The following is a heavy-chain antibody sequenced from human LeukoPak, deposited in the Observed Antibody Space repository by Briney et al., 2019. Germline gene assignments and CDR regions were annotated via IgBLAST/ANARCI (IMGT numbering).Heavy chain of an antibody. CDR3: AKLGLMGYDSSGYFHFDY. J-gene: IGHJ4*02. CDR2: ISGDGRIT. CDR1: GFTLSSYW. Sequence: GGSLRLSCAASGFTLSSYWMHWVRQAPGKGLVWVSRISGDGRITTYADSVKGRFTISRDTAKNTLYLQVNSLRAEDTAVYYCAKLGLMGYDSSGYFHFDYWGQGTLVTVSA. D-gene: IGHD3-22*01. V-gene: IGHV3-74*01.